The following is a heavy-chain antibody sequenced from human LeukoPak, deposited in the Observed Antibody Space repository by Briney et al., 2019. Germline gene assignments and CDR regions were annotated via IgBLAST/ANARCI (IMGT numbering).Heavy chain of an antibody. CDR2: IKKTGSET. J-gene: IGHJ4*02. V-gene: IGHV3-7*01. CDR1: EFTFSSYG. D-gene: IGHD2-15*01. Sequence: GGSLRLSCAASEFTFSSYGMHWVRQAPGKGLEWVAYIKKTGSETYYVDSVKGRFTITRDNTRNSLFLQMYSLGAEDMAVYFCAREDGYCSGGNCYSYFDSWGQGTLVTVSS. CDR3: AREDGYCSGGNCYSYFDS.